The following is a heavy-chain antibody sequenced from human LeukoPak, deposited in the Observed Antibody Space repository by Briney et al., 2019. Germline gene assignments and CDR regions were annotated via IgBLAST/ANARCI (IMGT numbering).Heavy chain of an antibody. V-gene: IGHV1-18*01. Sequence: ASVKVSCKASGDTFTSYGISWVRQAPGQGLEWMGWISAYNGNTNYAQKLQGRVTMTTDTSTSTAYMELRSLRSDDTAVYYCARDCSGGSCYLYFDYWGQGTLVTVSS. J-gene: IGHJ4*02. CDR2: ISAYNGNT. D-gene: IGHD2-15*01. CDR3: ARDCSGGSCYLYFDY. CDR1: GDTFTSYG.